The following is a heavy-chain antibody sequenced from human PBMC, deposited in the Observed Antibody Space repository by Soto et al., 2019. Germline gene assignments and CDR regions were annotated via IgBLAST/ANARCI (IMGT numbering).Heavy chain of an antibody. CDR2: ISSSSFTI. CDR1: GFRFSDYS. V-gene: IGHV3-48*01. Sequence: GGSLRLSCAASGFRFSDYSMNWVRQAPGRGLEWVSYISSSSFTIHYADSVEGRFAISRDNAKNSLYLQMNSLRAEDTAVYYYARDYNDFWSGRFDYWGQGALVTVSS. J-gene: IGHJ4*02. CDR3: ARDYNDFWSGRFDY. D-gene: IGHD3-3*01.